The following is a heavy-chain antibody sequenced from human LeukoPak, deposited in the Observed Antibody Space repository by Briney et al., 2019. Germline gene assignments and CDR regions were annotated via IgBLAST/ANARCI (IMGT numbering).Heavy chain of an antibody. D-gene: IGHD2-21*01. CDR2: ISAYNGNT. V-gene: IGHV1-18*01. CDR1: GYTFTSYG. CDR3: AREWRDCDGGCVTGHFDY. Sequence: GASVKVSCKASGYTFTSYGITWVRQAPGQGLEWMGWISAYNGNTNYAQKLQGRVTMTTDTSTSTAYMELTSLGFDDSAVYYCAREWRDCDGGCVTGHFDYWGQGTLVTVSS. J-gene: IGHJ4*02.